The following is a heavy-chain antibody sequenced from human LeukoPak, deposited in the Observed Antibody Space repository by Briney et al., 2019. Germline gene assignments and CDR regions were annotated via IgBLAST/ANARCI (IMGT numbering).Heavy chain of an antibody. J-gene: IGHJ6*03. CDR2: IRSDGNYK. CDR3: AREGRIFYGSGSYWSQDYYYYMDV. CDR1: GFTFSSYG. V-gene: IGHV3-30*02. D-gene: IGHD3-10*01. Sequence: GGSLRLSCAASGFTFSSYGMHWVRQAPGKGLEWVAFIRSDGNYKYYADSVKGRFTISRDNSKNTLYLQMNSLRAEDTAVYYCAREGRIFYGSGSYWSQDYYYYMDVWGKGTTVTVSS.